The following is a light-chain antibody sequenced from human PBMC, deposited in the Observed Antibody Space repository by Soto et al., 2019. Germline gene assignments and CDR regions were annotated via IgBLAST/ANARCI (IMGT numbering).Light chain of an antibody. CDR2: AAY. J-gene: IGKJ1*01. CDR3: QQYYSFPPT. Sequence: VIWLTQSPSFLSAITGHGVPISCLMSQGISSYLAWYQQKPEKAPELLIYAAYTVQSGVTSRFSGSGSGTDCTLTISCLQSEDSATYYSQQYYSFPPTFGQGTKVDIK. CDR1: QGISSY. V-gene: IGKV1D-8*01.